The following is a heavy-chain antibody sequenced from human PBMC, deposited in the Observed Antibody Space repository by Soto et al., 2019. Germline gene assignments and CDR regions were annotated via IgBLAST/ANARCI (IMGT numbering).Heavy chain of an antibody. D-gene: IGHD6-6*01. Sequence: GGSLRLSCAASGFTFSSYAMSWVRQAPGKGLEWVSAISGSGGSTYYADSVKGRFTISRDNSKNTLYLQMNSLRAEDTAVYYCARQYSSSSNPKGLVNDAFDIWGQGTMVTVSS. CDR2: ISGSGGST. V-gene: IGHV3-23*01. CDR3: ARQYSSSSNPKGLVNDAFDI. CDR1: GFTFSSYA. J-gene: IGHJ3*02.